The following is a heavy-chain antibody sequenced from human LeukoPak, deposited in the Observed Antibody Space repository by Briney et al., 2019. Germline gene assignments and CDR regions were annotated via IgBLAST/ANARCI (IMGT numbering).Heavy chain of an antibody. CDR2: IYYTGST. CDR1: GGSISRDY. Sequence: SETLSLTCTVSGGSISRDYWSWIRQPPGKGLEWIGYIYYTGSTNYNPSLNSRVTISLETSKNQFSLNLSSVTAADTAVYYCARGLNRLLGAIPTEEYFQHWGQGTLVTVSS. J-gene: IGHJ1*01. V-gene: IGHV4-59*01. CDR3: ARGLNRLLGAIPTEEYFQH. D-gene: IGHD1-26*01.